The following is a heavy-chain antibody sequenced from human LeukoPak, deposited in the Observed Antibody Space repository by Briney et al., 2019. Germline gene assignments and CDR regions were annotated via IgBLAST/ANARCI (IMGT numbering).Heavy chain of an antibody. J-gene: IGHJ4*02. Sequence: PGRSLRLSCAASGFTFSSYGMHWVRQAPGKGLEWVAVIPYDGSNKYYADSVKGRFTISRDNSKNTLYLQMNSLRAEDTAVYYCAKDAGYSSGKGAALDYWGQGTLVTVSS. CDR2: IPYDGSNK. D-gene: IGHD6-19*01. CDR3: AKDAGYSSGKGAALDY. V-gene: IGHV3-30*18. CDR1: GFTFSSYG.